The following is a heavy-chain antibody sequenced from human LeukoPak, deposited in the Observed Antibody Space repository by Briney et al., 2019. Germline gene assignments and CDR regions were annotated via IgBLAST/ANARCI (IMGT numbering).Heavy chain of an antibody. CDR2: INPSGGST. D-gene: IGHD1-1*01. Sequence: GASVKVSCKASGYTFTSYYMHWVRQAPGQGLEWMGIINPSGGSTSYAQKFQGRVTMTRDTSTSTVYMELSSLRSEDMAVYYSARGGTIPLQSENCFDPWGQGTMVTVSS. CDR1: GYTFTSYY. V-gene: IGHV1-46*01. J-gene: IGHJ5*02. CDR3: ARGGTIPLQSENCFDP.